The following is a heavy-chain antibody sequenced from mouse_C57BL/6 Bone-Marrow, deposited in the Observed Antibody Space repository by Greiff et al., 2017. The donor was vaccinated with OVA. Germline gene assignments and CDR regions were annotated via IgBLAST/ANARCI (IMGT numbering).Heavy chain of an antibody. J-gene: IGHJ2*01. V-gene: IGHV3-6*01. CDR3: ARDGYYYFDD. CDR1: GYSITSGYY. D-gene: IGHD2-3*01. CDR2: ISYDGSN. Sequence: EVKLQESGPGLVKPSQSLSLTCSVTGYSITSGYYWNWIRQFPGNKLEWMGYISYDGSNNYNPSLKNRISITRDTSKNQFFLKLNSVTTEDTATYYCARDGYYYFDDWGQGTTLTVSS.